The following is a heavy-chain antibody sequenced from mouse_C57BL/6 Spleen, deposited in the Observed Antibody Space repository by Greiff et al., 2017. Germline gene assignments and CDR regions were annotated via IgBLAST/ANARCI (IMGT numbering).Heavy chain of an antibody. CDR2: IDPSDSYT. J-gene: IGHJ3*01. CDR3: ARGGPYGNYFAWFAY. D-gene: IGHD2-1*01. CDR1: GYTFTSYW. Sequence: QVQLKESGAELVMPGASVKLSCKASGYTFTSYWMHWVKQRPGQGLEWIGEIDPSDSYTNYNQKFKGKSTLTVDKSSSTAYMQLSSLTSEDSAVYYCARGGPYGNYFAWFAYWGQGTLVTVSA. V-gene: IGHV1-69*01.